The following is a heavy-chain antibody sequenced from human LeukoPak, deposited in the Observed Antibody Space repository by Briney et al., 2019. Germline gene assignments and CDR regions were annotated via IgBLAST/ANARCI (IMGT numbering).Heavy chain of an antibody. V-gene: IGHV3-53*01. D-gene: IGHD1-26*01. CDR1: GFIVSSNY. CDR2: IYTDGNT. Sequence: PGGSLRLSCAASGFIVSSNYMSWVRQAPGKGLEWVSVIYTDGNTYYADSVKGRFTISRDNAKNSLYLQMNSLRAEDTAVYYCARELVGASRPFDYWGQGTLVTVSS. CDR3: ARELVGASRPFDY. J-gene: IGHJ4*02.